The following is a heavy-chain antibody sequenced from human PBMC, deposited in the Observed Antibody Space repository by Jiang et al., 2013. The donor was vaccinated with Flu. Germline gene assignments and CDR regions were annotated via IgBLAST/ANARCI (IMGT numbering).Heavy chain of an antibody. D-gene: IGHD2-2*01. CDR3: TRDLVRDIIMIPATYFDS. Sequence: GFIGSKLYGARRAYAASVRGRFTISRDDSKSIAYLQMSSLRTEDTAVYYCTRDLVRDIIMIPATYFDSWGQGTLVTVSS. CDR2: IGSKLYGARR. V-gene: IGHV3-49*02. J-gene: IGHJ4*02.